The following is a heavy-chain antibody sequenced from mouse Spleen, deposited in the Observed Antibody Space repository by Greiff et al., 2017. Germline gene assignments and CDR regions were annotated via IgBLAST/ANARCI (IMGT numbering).Heavy chain of an antibody. Sequence: EVQLQQSGPVLVKPGASVKMSCKASGYTFTDYYMNWVKQSHGKSLEWIGVINPYNGGTSYNQKFKGKATLTVDKSSSTAYMELNSLTSEDSAVYYCARLWYYYAMDYWGQGTSVTVSS. CDR1: GYTFTDYY. CDR2: INPYNGGT. D-gene: IGHD1-1*02. V-gene: IGHV1-19*01. J-gene: IGHJ4*01. CDR3: ARLWYYYAMDY.